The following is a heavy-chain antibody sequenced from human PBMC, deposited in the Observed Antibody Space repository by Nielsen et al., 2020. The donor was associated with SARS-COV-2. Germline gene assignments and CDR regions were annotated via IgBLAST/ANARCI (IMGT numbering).Heavy chain of an antibody. CDR2: IYYSGST. J-gene: IGHJ4*02. CDR1: GGSISSGGYY. CDR3: ARGGSGNWNYAKKFDY. Sequence: LRLSCTVSGGSISSGGYYWSWIRQHPGKGLEWIGYIYYSGSTYYNPSLKSRVTISVDTSKNQFSLKLSSVTAADTAVYYCARGGSGNWNYAKKFDYWGQGTLVTVSS. V-gene: IGHV4-31*03. D-gene: IGHD1-7*01.